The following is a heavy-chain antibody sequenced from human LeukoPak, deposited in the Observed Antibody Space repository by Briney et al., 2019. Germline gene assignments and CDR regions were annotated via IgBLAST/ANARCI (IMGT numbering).Heavy chain of an antibody. CDR1: GGSISSYY. Sequence: PSETLSLTCTVSGGSISSYYWSWIRQPPGKGLEWIGYIYYSGSTNYNPSLKSRVTISVDTSKNQFSLKLSSVPAADTAVYYCARVVLEGLGYSYGLTDYWGQGTLVTVSS. D-gene: IGHD5-18*01. J-gene: IGHJ4*02. CDR2: IYYSGST. V-gene: IGHV4-59*12. CDR3: ARVVLEGLGYSYGLTDY.